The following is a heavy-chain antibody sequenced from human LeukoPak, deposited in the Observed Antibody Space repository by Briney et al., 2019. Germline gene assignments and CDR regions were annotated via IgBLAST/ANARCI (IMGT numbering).Heavy chain of an antibody. CDR1: GYTFTSYG. D-gene: IGHD3-22*01. V-gene: IGHV1-18*01. Sequence: ASVKVSCKASGYTFTSYGISWVRQAPGQGLEWMGWISAYNGNTNYAQKLQGRFTITTDTSTSTAYMELRSLRSDDTAVYYCAREETGSSGYYYTYFDYWGQRTLVSVSS. J-gene: IGHJ4*02. CDR2: ISAYNGNT. CDR3: AREETGSSGYYYTYFDY.